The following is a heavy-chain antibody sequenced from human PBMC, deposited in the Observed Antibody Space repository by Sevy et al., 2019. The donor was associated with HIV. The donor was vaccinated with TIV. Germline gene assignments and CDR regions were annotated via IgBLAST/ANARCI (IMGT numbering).Heavy chain of an antibody. CDR1: GFTFSSYA. D-gene: IGHD3-22*01. CDR3: AKDEWDSRNWCKDY. J-gene: IGHJ4*02. Sequence: GGSLRLSCAASGFTFSSYAMNWVRQAPGKGLEWVPTISGSGDTTYYADSVKGRFTISRDNSKNTLYLQMNSLRAEDTAIYCCAKDEWDSRNWCKDYWGQGTLVTVSS. V-gene: IGHV3-23*01. CDR2: ISGSGDTT.